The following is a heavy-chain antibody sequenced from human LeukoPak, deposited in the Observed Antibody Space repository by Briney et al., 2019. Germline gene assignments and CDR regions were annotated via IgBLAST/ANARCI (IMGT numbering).Heavy chain of an antibody. D-gene: IGHD3-10*01. V-gene: IGHV3-23*01. CDR1: GFTFSNYA. CDR2: ISGSGGST. Sequence: HPGGSLRLSCAASGFTFSNYAMNWVRQAPGKGLEWVSVISGSGGSTYYADSVKGRFTISRDNSKNTLYPQMNSLRAEDTAVYYCAKGTTMVRGVIITFDDWGQGTLVTVSS. J-gene: IGHJ4*02. CDR3: AKGTTMVRGVIITFDD.